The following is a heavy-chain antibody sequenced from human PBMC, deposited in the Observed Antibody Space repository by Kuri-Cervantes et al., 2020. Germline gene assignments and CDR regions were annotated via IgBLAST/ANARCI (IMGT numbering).Heavy chain of an antibody. D-gene: IGHD3-10*01. Sequence: GGSLRLSCAASGFTFSSCAMSWVRQAPGKGLEWVSGISGSGGSTYYTDSVKGRFTISRDNSKNALYLQMNSLRAEDTAVYYCARDKGFGELSQYGMDVWGQGTTVTVSS. CDR1: GFTFSSCA. V-gene: IGHV3-23*01. CDR2: ISGSGGST. CDR3: ARDKGFGELSQYGMDV. J-gene: IGHJ6*02.